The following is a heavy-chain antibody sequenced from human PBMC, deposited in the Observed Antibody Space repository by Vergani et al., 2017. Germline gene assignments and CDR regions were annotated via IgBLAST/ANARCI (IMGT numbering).Heavy chain of an antibody. Sequence: EVQLVESGGGLVQPGRSLRLSCTASGFTFGDYAMSWFRQAPGKGLEWVGFIRSKAYGGTTEYAASVKGRFTISRDDSKSIAYLQMNSLKTEDTAVYYCTRDGDLGSYRYYYYXMDVWGKGTTVTVSS. V-gene: IGHV3-49*03. D-gene: IGHD1-26*01. CDR2: IRSKAYGGTT. CDR1: GFTFGDYA. J-gene: IGHJ6*03. CDR3: TRDGDLGSYRYYYYXMDV.